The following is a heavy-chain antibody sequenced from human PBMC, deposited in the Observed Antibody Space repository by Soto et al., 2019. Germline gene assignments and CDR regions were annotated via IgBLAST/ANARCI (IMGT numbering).Heavy chain of an antibody. J-gene: IGHJ6*02. CDR2: FDPEDGET. D-gene: IGHD1-1*01. CDR3: ATEHKFSTTGTTGGMDV. V-gene: IGHV1-24*01. Sequence: ASVNGSCKVSGYTLTELSMHWVRQAPGKGLEWMGGFDPEDGETIYAQKFQGRVTMTEDTSTDTAYMELSSLRSEDTAVYYCATEHKFSTTGTTGGMDVWGQGTTVTVSS. CDR1: GYTLTELS.